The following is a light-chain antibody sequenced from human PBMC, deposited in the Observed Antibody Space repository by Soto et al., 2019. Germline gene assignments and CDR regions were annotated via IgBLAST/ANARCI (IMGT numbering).Light chain of an antibody. CDR3: QQSSDWPRT. V-gene: IGKV3-15*01. CDR1: PSVSNR. CDR2: RAS. J-gene: IGKJ1*01. Sequence: EIVMTQSPATLSVSPGERATLSCRASPSVSNRLAWYQQRPGQAPRLLIYRASARATGIPARFSGSGSGTEFTLTISSLQSEDFAIYYCQQSSDWPRTFGQGTKVEIK.